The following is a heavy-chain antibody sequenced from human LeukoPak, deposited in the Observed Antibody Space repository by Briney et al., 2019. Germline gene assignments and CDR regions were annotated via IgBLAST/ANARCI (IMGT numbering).Heavy chain of an antibody. CDR3: ARATTKEYYFDY. Sequence: SETLSLTCTVSGGSISSYYWSWIRQPPGKGLEWIGYIYYSGSTNYNPSLKSRVTISVDTSKNQFSLKLSSVTGADTAVYYCARATTKEYYFDYWGQGTLVTVSS. V-gene: IGHV4-59*01. CDR1: GGSISSYY. CDR2: IYYSGST. D-gene: IGHD4-11*01. J-gene: IGHJ4*02.